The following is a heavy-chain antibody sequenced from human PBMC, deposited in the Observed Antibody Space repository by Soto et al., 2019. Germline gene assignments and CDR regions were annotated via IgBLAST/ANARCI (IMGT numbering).Heavy chain of an antibody. Sequence: EVQLVESGGGLVQPGGSLRLSCAASGFTFSSYWMHWVRQAPGKGLVWVSRINSDGSITNYADSVKGRFTISRDNARNTLYLQVNSLRAEDTAIYYCARGVHYDSSSYYPVGFDYWGQGTLVTASS. CDR2: INSDGSIT. J-gene: IGHJ4*02. CDR1: GFTFSSYW. D-gene: IGHD3-22*01. CDR3: ARGVHYDSSSYYPVGFDY. V-gene: IGHV3-74*01.